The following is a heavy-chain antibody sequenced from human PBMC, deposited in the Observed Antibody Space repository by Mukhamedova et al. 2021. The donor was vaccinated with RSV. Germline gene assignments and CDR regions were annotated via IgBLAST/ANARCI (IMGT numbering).Heavy chain of an antibody. Sequence: VRQAPGKGLEWVAVIWYDGSNKYYADSVKGRFTISRDNSKNTLYLQMNGLRAEDTAMYYCAKDGSYWGQGTLVTVSS. D-gene: IGHD1-1*01. CDR2: IWYDGSNK. V-gene: IGHV3-33*06. CDR3: AKDGSY. J-gene: IGHJ4*02.